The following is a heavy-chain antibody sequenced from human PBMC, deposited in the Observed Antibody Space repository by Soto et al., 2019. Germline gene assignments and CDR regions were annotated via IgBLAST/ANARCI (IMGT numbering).Heavy chain of an antibody. CDR1: GFTFSSYA. CDR2: ISYDGSNK. J-gene: IGHJ4*02. D-gene: IGHD5-18*01. V-gene: IGHV3-30-3*01. CDR3: ARVKLGGVDTLLSGLSAIDY. Sequence: GGSLRLSCAASGFTFSSYAMHWVRQAPGKGLEWVAVISYDGSNKYYADSVKGRFTISRDNSKNTLYLQMNSLRAEDTAVYYCARVKLGGVDTLLSGLSAIDYWGQGTLVTVSS.